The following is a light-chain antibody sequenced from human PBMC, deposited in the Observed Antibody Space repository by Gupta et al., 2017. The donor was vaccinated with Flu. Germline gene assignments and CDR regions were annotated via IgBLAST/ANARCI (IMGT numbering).Light chain of an antibody. Sequence: SGDIFPKQYAYWYQQKPGQAPVLMIYKDTERASGTPERFSGSISRTTVTLTISGVRAEDEADYYCQSADSSGPYVFGTGTKVTVL. CDR2: KDT. CDR3: QSADSSGPYV. CDR1: IFPKQY. J-gene: IGLJ1*01. V-gene: IGLV3-25*03.